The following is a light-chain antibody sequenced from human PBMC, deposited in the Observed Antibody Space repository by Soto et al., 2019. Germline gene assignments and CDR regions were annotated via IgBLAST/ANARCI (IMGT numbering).Light chain of an antibody. V-gene: IGLV2-23*02. CDR1: SSDVGRYNL. J-gene: IGLJ2*01. CDR3: CSYAGSSAFG. CDR2: EVT. Sequence: QSALTQPVSVSGSPGQSITISCTGTSSDVGRYNLVSWYQQHAGKAPKLMIYEVTKRPSGVSNRFSGSKSGNTASLTISGLQAEDEADYYCCSYAGSSAFGFGGGTKLTVL.